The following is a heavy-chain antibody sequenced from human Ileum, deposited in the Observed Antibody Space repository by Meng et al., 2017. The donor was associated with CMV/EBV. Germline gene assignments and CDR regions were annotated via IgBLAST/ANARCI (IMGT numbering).Heavy chain of an antibody. J-gene: IGHJ5*02. CDR2: IKEDGREK. D-gene: IGHD3-3*01. CDR1: GFTFSSYW. Sequence: GESLKISCAASGFTFSSYWMTWVRQGPGKGLEWVANIKEDGREKYYVDSVKGRFIISRDNAKNSLYLQMNSLRAEDTAVYYCARSIFGRFDPWGQGTLVTVSS. V-gene: IGHV3-7*01. CDR3: ARSIFGRFDP.